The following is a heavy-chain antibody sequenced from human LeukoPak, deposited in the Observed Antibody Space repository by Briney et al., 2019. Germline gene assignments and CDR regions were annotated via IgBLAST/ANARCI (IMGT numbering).Heavy chain of an antibody. CDR1: GFTFSSYS. D-gene: IGHD3-16*01. CDR2: ISSSSTNI. Sequence: GGSLRLSCAATGFTFSSYSMNWVRQAPGKGLEWVSCISSSSTNIYYADSVKGRFTISRDNAKNSLYLQMNSLRAEDTAVYYCARRVPSQVITDYFDYWGQGTLVTVSS. V-gene: IGHV3-21*01. J-gene: IGHJ4*02. CDR3: ARRVPSQVITDYFDY.